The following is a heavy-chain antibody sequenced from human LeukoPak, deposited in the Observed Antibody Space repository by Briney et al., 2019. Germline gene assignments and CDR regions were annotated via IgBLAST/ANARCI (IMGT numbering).Heavy chain of an antibody. D-gene: IGHD3-10*01. CDR1: GGSFSGYY. J-gene: IGHJ4*02. V-gene: IGHV4-34*01. CDR3: ARADGSGSPNFDY. Sequence: SETLSLTCAVYGGSFSGYYWSWIRPPPGKGLEWIGEINHSGSTNYNPSLKSRVTISVDTSKTQFSLKLRSVTAADTAVYYCARADGSGSPNFDYWGQGTLVTVSS. CDR2: INHSGST.